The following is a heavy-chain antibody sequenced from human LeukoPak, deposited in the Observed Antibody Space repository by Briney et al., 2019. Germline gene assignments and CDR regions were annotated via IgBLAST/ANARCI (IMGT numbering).Heavy chain of an antibody. Sequence: SETLSLTCTVSGGSISSHYWSWIRQPPGKGLEWIGYIYYSGSTNYNPSLKSRVTISVDTSKNQFSLKLSPVTAADTAVYYCARSRYPNYYDSSGYYFDYWGQGTLVTVSS. CDR1: GGSISSHY. D-gene: IGHD3-22*01. CDR2: IYYSGST. J-gene: IGHJ4*02. CDR3: ARSRYPNYYDSSGYYFDY. V-gene: IGHV4-59*11.